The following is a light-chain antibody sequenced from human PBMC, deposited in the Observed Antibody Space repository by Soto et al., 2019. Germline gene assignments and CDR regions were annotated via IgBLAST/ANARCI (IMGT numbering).Light chain of an antibody. CDR1: QSVSSSY. J-gene: IGKJ5*01. CDR2: GAS. CDR3: QHFGGTTFT. V-gene: IGKV3-20*01. Sequence: EIVLTQSPGTLSLSPEEGATLSCRASQSVSSSYIAWYQQRPGQTPSLLIYGASTRATGIPDRFSGSGSGTHFTLTISRLEPGDFAVYYCQHFGGTTFTFGQGTRLEI.